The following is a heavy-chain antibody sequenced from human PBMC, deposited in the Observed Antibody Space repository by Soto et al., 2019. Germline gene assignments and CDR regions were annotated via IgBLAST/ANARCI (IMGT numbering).Heavy chain of an antibody. CDR2: IIPIFGTA. CDR1: GGTFSSYA. V-gene: IGHV1-69*13. CDR3: ARGWLRLGFGVVISSFDYYGMDV. J-gene: IGHJ6*02. D-gene: IGHD3-3*01. Sequence: SVKVSCKASGGTFSSYAISWVRQAPGQGLEWMGGIIPIFGTANYAQKFQGRVTITADESTSTAYMELSSLRSEDTAVYYCARGWLRLGFGVVISSFDYYGMDVWGQGTTVTVSS.